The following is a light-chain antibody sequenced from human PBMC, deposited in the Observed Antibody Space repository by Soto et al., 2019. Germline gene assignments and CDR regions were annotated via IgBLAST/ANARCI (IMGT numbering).Light chain of an antibody. CDR2: DDF. J-gene: IGLJ1*01. CDR1: DIGSKS. V-gene: IGLV3-21*02. Sequence: SYVLAQPPSVSVAPGQTAKISCGGDDIGSKSVHWYRQRPGQAPVLVVFDDFDRPSAIPERFSGSNSGNTATLTISRVEAGDEADYYCQVWDSGSDHYVFGTGTMVTVL. CDR3: QVWDSGSDHYV.